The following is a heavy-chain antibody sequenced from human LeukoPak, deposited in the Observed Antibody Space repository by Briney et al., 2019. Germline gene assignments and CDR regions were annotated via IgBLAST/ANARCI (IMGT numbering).Heavy chain of an antibody. D-gene: IGHD6-13*01. V-gene: IGHV4-4*03. Sequence: PGTLSLTCVVSGGSLSSSNWWSWVAQPPGKGLEWIGEIYHSGSTNYKPSLKSRVTISVDKSKNQFSMKLSSVTAADTAVYYCARDKQDAFDIWGQGTMVTVSS. CDR2: IYHSGST. CDR1: GGSLSSSNW. CDR3: ARDKQDAFDI. J-gene: IGHJ3*02.